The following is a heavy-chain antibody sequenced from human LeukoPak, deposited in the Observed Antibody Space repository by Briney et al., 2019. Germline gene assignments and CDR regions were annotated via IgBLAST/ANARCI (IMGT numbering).Heavy chain of an antibody. V-gene: IGHV4-4*07. J-gene: IGHJ4*02. CDR1: GGSISSYY. Sequence: PSETLSLTCTVSGGSISSYYWSWIRQPAGKGLEWIGRIYTSGSTDYNPSLKSRVTMSVDTSKNQFSLKLSSVTAADTAVYYCAREENYDFWSGYFDYWGQGALVTVSS. D-gene: IGHD3-3*01. CDR2: IYTSGST. CDR3: AREENYDFWSGYFDY.